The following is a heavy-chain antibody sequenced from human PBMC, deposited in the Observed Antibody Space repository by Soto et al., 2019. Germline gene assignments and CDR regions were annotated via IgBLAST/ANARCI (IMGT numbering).Heavy chain of an antibody. Sequence: GSLRLSCAASGFTFSSYAMSWVRQAPGKGLEWIGSIYYSGSTYYNPSLKSRVTISVDTSKNQFSLKLSSVTAADTAVYYCARRLYYDSSGFEGGGMDVWGQGTTVTVSS. D-gene: IGHD3-22*01. CDR2: IYYSGST. CDR3: ARRLYYDSSGFEGGGMDV. CDR1: GFTFSSYA. V-gene: IGHV4-39*01. J-gene: IGHJ6*02.